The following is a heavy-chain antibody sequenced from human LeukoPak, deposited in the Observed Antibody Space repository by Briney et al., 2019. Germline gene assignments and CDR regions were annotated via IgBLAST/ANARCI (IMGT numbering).Heavy chain of an antibody. CDR3: ARQLQDYGGRPYYFDY. CDR1: GGSISSYY. J-gene: IGHJ4*02. Sequence: PSETLSLTCTVSGGSISSYYWGWIRQPPGKGLEWIGSIYYSGSTYYNPSLKSRVTISVDTSKNQFSLKLSSVTAADTAVYYCARQLQDYGGRPYYFDYWGQGTLVTVSS. CDR2: IYYSGST. D-gene: IGHD4-17*01. V-gene: IGHV4-39*01.